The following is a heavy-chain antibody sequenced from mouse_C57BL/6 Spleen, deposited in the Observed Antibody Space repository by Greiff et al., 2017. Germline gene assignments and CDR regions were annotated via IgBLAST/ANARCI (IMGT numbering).Heavy chain of an antibody. CDR2: SRNKANDYTT. V-gene: IGHV7-1*01. Sequence: EVNVVESGGGLVQSGRSLRLSCATSGFTFSDFYMEWVRQAPGKGLEWIAASRNKANDYTTEYSASVKGRFIVSRDTSQSILYLQMNALRAEDTAIYYCARDAREDAMDYWGQGTSVTVSS. CDR3: ARDAREDAMDY. CDR1: GFTFSDFY. J-gene: IGHJ4*01.